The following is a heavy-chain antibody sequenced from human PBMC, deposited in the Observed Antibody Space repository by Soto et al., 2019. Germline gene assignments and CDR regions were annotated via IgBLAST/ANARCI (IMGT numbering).Heavy chain of an antibody. CDR1: GFTFSSYW. Sequence: GESLKISCAASGFTFSSYWMSWVRQAPGKGLEWVANIKQDGSEKYYVDSVKGRFTISRDNAKNSLYLQMNSLRAEDTAVYYCARDNWGADYFDYWGQGTLVTVSS. CDR3: ARDNWGADYFDY. D-gene: IGHD7-27*01. CDR2: IKQDGSEK. J-gene: IGHJ4*02. V-gene: IGHV3-7*03.